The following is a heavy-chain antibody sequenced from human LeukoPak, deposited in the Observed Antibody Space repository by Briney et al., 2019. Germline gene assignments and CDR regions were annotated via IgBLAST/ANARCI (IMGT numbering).Heavy chain of an antibody. CDR2: INPRDGST. CDR3: ARVYCSGGSCYEFDF. J-gene: IGHJ4*02. D-gene: IGHD2-15*01. Sequence: ASVKVSCKAAGYTFTNYYVQWVRQAPGQGLEWMGIINPRDGSTSYAQKFQGRVTVTRDTSTSTVYMELSSLRSEDTAVYYCARVYCSGGSCYEFDFWGQGTLVTVSS. CDR1: GYTFTNYY. V-gene: IGHV1-46*03.